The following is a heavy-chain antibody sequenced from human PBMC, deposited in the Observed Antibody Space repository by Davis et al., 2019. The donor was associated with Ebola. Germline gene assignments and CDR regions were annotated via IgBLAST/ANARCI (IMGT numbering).Heavy chain of an antibody. J-gene: IGHJ4*02. D-gene: IGHD3-22*01. CDR2: MSHDGSNK. Sequence: GESLKISCAASGFTFSNYAMHWVRQAPGKGLDWVGVMSHDGSNKYYGDSVRGRFTISRDNSKNTVFLQMNSLSADDTAVYYCARSSDTSGYFPQYWGQGTLVTVSS. CDR1: GFTFSNYA. V-gene: IGHV3-30-3*01. CDR3: ARSSDTSGYFPQY.